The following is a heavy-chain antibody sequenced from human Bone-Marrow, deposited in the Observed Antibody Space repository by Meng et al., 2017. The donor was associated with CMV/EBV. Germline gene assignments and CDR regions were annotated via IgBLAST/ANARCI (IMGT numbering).Heavy chain of an antibody. D-gene: IGHD1-26*01. CDR1: GGTISSSNW. CDR3: ARVVSYFTAFDD. CDR2: IYHSGST. V-gene: IGHV4-4*02. Sequence: SETLSLTCAVSGGTISSSNWWCGVRQPPGRGLEWIGEIYHSGSTNYNQSLKSRVTISIDNSKNQFSLKLSSVTTADPAVYYCARVVSYFTAFDDWGQGTRVTVSS. J-gene: IGHJ4*02.